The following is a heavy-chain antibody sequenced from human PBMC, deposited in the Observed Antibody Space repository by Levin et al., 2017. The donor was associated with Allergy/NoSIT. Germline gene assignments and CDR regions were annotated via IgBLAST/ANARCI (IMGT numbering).Heavy chain of an antibody. D-gene: IGHD6-19*01. Sequence: SQTLSLTCAVSGGSISSGGYSWSWIRQPPGKGLEWIGYIYHSGSTYYNPSLKSRVTISVDRSKNQFSLKLSSVTAADTAVYYCARDFSVAGTKFYYGMDVWGQGTTVTVSS. CDR1: GGSISSGGYS. CDR2: IYHSGST. V-gene: IGHV4-30-2*01. CDR3: ARDFSVAGTKFYYGMDV. J-gene: IGHJ6*02.